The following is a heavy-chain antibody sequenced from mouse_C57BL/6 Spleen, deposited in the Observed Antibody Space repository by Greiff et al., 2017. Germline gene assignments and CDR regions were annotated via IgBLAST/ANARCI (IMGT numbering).Heavy chain of an antibody. CDR1: GYTFTGYW. J-gene: IGHJ4*01. V-gene: IGHV1-9*01. CDR2: ILPGSGST. CDR3: ARGAFITTLVAMDC. D-gene: IGHD1-1*01. Sequence: QVQLQQSGAELMKPGASVKLSCKATGYTFTGYWIEWVKQRPGHGLEWIGEILPGSGSTNSNEKFKGKATFTADTSSNTAYMQLSSLTTEDSAIYYCARGAFITTLVAMDCRGQGTSVTVSS.